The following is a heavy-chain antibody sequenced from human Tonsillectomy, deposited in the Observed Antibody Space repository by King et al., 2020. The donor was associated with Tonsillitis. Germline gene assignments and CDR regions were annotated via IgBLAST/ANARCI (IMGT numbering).Heavy chain of an antibody. D-gene: IGHD5-18*01. CDR2: VDPEDDAT. V-gene: IGHV1-69-2*01. CDR1: GYTFTDYY. Sequence: VQLVQSGAEVKKPGATVKISCKISGYTFTDYYMHWVQQAPGKGLEWMGVVDPEDDATIFAEKFQGRVTIIADTSTDTAYMELSSLRSEDTALYYCARGPVDTAMVREYYFDYWGQGTLVTVSS. CDR3: ARGPVDTAMVREYYFDY. J-gene: IGHJ4*02.